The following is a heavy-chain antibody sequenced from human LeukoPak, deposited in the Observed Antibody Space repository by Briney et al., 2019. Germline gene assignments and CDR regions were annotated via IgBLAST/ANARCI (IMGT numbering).Heavy chain of an antibody. CDR2: IYSGGST. CDR1: GFTVSSNY. Sequence: GGSLRLSCAASGFTVSSNYMSWVRQAPGKGLEWVSVIYSGGSTYYADSVKGRFTISRDNAKNSLYLQMNSLRAEDTAVYYCARDLKGIVVVPAAYSHDDYWGQGTLVTVSS. J-gene: IGHJ4*02. CDR3: ARDLKGIVVVPAAYSHDDY. D-gene: IGHD2-2*01. V-gene: IGHV3-53*01.